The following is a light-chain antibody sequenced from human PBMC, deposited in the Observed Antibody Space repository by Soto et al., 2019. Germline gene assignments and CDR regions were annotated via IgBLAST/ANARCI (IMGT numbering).Light chain of an antibody. Sequence: QSVLTQPASVSGSPGQSIAISCTGTISDVGTYDYVSWYQQHPNRAPKLMIYEVRNRTSGVSNRFSGSKSVNTATLTISGLQAEDEADYYCSSHTITNTRVFGTGTKLTVL. CDR3: SSHTITNTRV. J-gene: IGLJ1*01. V-gene: IGLV2-14*03. CDR1: ISDVGTYDY. CDR2: EVR.